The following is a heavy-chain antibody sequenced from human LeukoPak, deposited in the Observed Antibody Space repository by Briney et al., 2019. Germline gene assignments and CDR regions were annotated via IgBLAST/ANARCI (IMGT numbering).Heavy chain of an antibody. D-gene: IGHD6-19*01. CDR1: GFTFSKYW. CDR3: ATKQWLAPPPDS. CDR2: INTDGTVT. V-gene: IGHV3-74*01. J-gene: IGHJ4*02. Sequence: GGSLRLSCAASGFTFSKYWMLWVRQAPGTGLESVSRINTDGTVTTYADSVKGRFTVSRDNADNTMFLQMNSVRDEDTAVYYCATKQWLAPPPDSWGQGTPVTVSS.